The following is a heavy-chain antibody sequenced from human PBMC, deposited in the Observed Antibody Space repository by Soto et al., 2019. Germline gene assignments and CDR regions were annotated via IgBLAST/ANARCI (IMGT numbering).Heavy chain of an antibody. D-gene: IGHD5-12*01. V-gene: IGHV3-7*05. CDR3: ASLRISFAMDV. Sequence: EVQLVESGGGWVQPGGSLRLSCTVSGFTFGDFWMTWVRQAPGKGLEWVANMNQNGSEKYYVDSVRGRFAISRDNATNSLFLQMNSLSAEDTALYYCASLRISFAMDVWGQGTTVTVSS. CDR1: GFTFGDFW. CDR2: MNQNGSEK. J-gene: IGHJ6*02.